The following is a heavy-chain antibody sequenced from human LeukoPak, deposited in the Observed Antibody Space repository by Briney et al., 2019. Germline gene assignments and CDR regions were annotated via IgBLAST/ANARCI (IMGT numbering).Heavy chain of an antibody. D-gene: IGHD2-15*01. J-gene: IGHJ1*01. V-gene: IGHV3-23*01. Sequence: GGSLRLSCAASGFTFSSYAMSWVRQAPGKGLEWVSAISGSGGSTYYADSVKGRFTVSRDNAKNSLYLQMNSLRAEDTAVYYCARRTPGYCSGGSCYGFQLWGQGTLVTVSS. CDR1: GFTFSSYA. CDR2: ISGSGGST. CDR3: ARRTPGYCSGGSCYGFQL.